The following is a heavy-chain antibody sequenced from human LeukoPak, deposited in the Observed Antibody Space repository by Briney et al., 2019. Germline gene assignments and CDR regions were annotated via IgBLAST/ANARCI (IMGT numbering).Heavy chain of an antibody. D-gene: IGHD4-17*01. V-gene: IGHV1-3*01. CDR3: ARTWSTVTGEYFQL. Sequence: ASVKVSCKASGYTFIDFVIHWVRQAPGQRLEWMGWIKAGDGYTKYSQKFQGRVTITRSTSATTAFMELSSLTFEDTAVYYCARTWSTVTGEYFQLWGQGTLVTVSS. CDR2: IKAGDGYT. CDR1: GYTFIDFV. J-gene: IGHJ1*01.